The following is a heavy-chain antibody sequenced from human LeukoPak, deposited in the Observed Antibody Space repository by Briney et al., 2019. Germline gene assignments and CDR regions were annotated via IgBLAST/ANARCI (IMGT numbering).Heavy chain of an antibody. Sequence: PGGSLRLSCAASGFTFSSYEMNWVRQAPGKGLDWVSSISSSSSHINYVDSVKGRFTISRDNAKNSLYLQMNSLRAEDTAVYYCARVVSASFDFDYWGQGILVTVSS. V-gene: IGHV3-21*01. CDR2: ISSSSSHI. J-gene: IGHJ4*02. CDR1: GFTFSSYE. CDR3: ARVVSASFDFDY. D-gene: IGHD1-26*01.